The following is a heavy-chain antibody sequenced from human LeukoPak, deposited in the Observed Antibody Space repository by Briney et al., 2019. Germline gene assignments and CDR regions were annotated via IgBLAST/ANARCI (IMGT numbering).Heavy chain of an antibody. V-gene: IGHV1-2*02. CDR3: AKIPYEYYFDY. CDR2: INPNSGDT. D-gene: IGHD5-12*01. J-gene: IGHJ4*02. Sequence: ASGKVSCKASGYTLTCYYMHWLGQAPGQGLGWMGWINPNSGDTNYAQKFQGRVTMTRETSISTAYMELSRLTSDDTAVYYCAKIPYEYYFDYWGQGTLVTVSS. CDR1: GYTLTCYY.